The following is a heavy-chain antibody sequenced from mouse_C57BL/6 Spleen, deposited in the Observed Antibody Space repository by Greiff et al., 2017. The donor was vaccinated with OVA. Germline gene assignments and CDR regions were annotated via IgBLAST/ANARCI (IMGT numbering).Heavy chain of an antibody. V-gene: IGHV1-26*01. Sequence: EVQLQQSGPELVKPGASVKISCKASGYTFTDYYMNWVKQSHGKSLEWIGDIYPKNGGTSYNQKFKGKATLTVDKSSSTAYMELRSLTSADSAVYYCARQSPTTIVFDYWGQGTTLTVSS. CDR2: IYPKNGGT. CDR1: GYTFTDYY. CDR3: ARQSPTTIVFDY. D-gene: IGHD1-1*01. J-gene: IGHJ2*01.